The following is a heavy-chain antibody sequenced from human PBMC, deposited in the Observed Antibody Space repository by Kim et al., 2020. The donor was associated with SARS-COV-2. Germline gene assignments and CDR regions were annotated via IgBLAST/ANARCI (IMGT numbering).Heavy chain of an antibody. CDR3: ARGVRFFVWVTRSGYYYDMDV. Sequence: ASVKVSCKASGYTFTSYDINWVRQATGQGLEWMGWMNPNSGNTGYAQKFQGRVTMTRNTSISTAYMELSSLRSEDTAVYYCARGVRFFVWVTRSGYYYDMDVWGKGTTDTVSS. J-gene: IGHJ6*03. CDR2: MNPNSGNT. D-gene: IGHD3-9*01. CDR1: GYTFTSYD. V-gene: IGHV1-8*01.